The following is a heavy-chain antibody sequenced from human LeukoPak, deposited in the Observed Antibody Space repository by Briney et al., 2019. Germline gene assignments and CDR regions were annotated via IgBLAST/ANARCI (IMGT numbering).Heavy chain of an antibody. V-gene: IGHV4-34*01. D-gene: IGHD5-24*01. Sequence: SETLSLTCTVSGGSFSGFYWTWIRQPPGKGLEWIGEITHTGSTNYHPSLMSRVTISVDTSKNQFSLKLSFVTAADTTVYYCARGAPGRDDGLDIWGQGTMVTVSS. CDR2: ITHTGST. CDR3: ARGAPGRDDGLDI. J-gene: IGHJ3*02. CDR1: GGSFSGFY.